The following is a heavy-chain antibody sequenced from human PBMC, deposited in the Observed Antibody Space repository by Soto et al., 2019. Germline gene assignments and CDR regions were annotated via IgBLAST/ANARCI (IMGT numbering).Heavy chain of an antibody. CDR3: ARDTDYGDYSLDY. D-gene: IGHD4-17*01. V-gene: IGHV3-48*01. J-gene: IGHJ4*02. Sequence: GGSLRLSCAASGFTFSSYSMNWVRQAPGKGLEWVSYISSSSSTIYYADSVKGRFTISRDNAKNSLYLQMNSLRAEDTAVYYCARDTDYGDYSLDYWGQGTLVTVSS. CDR2: ISSSSSTI. CDR1: GFTFSSYS.